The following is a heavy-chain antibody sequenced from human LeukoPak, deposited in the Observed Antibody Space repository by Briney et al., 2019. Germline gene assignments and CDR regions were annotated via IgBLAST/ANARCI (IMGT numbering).Heavy chain of an antibody. CDR1: GGSISSYY. Sequence: PSETLSLTCTVSGGSISSYYWSWIRQHPGKGLEWIGYIYYSGSTYYNPSLKSRVTISVDTSKNQFSLKLSSVTAADTAVYYCAVQLYYYDSSGSGAFDIWGQGTMVTVSS. CDR2: IYYSGST. V-gene: IGHV4-59*06. D-gene: IGHD3-22*01. J-gene: IGHJ3*02. CDR3: AVQLYYYDSSGSGAFDI.